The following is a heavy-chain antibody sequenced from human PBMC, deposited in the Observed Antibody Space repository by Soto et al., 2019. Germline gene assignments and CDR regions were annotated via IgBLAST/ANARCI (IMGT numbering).Heavy chain of an antibody. Sequence: SETLSLTCAVYGGSFSGYYWSWIRQPPGKGLEWIGEINHSGSTNYNPSLKSRVTISVDTSKNQFSLKLSSVTAADTAVYYCARVHEGSSWYWGYYYYYMDVWGKGTTVTVSS. CDR3: ARVHEGSSWYWGYYYYYMDV. V-gene: IGHV4-34*01. D-gene: IGHD6-13*01. CDR2: INHSGST. CDR1: GGSFSGYY. J-gene: IGHJ6*03.